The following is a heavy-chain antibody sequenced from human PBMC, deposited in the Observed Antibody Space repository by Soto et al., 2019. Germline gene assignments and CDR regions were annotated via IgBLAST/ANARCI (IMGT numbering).Heavy chain of an antibody. Sequence: QEHLVQSGAEVKKPGASVKVSCKASGYNFIDYDINWVRQSTGQGLEWMGWMTPNSGNTGYAQKFQGRVTLTRDTSIGAAYMELSSLKSEDTAVYYCARNPYGSGLFDPWGQGTLVTVSS. CDR2: MTPNSGNT. J-gene: IGHJ5*02. V-gene: IGHV1-8*01. D-gene: IGHD6-19*01. CDR1: GYNFIDYD. CDR3: ARNPYGSGLFDP.